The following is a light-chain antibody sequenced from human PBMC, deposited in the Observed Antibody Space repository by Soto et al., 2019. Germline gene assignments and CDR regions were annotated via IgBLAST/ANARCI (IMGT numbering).Light chain of an antibody. CDR2: GAS. CDR1: QSVSSSY. CDR3: QQYGGSPLT. V-gene: IGKV3-20*01. Sequence: EIVLTQSPGTLSLSTGERATLSCRASQSVSSSYLAWYQQKPGQAPRLLIYGASSRATGIPDRFSGSGSGTDFTLTISRLEPEDFAVYYCQQYGGSPLTFGQGTRLEIK. J-gene: IGKJ5*01.